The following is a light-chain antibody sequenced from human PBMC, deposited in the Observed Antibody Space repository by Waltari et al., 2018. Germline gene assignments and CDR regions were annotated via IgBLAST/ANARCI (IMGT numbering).Light chain of an antibody. Sequence: EIVMTQSPATLSMPPGETATLSCRASQGISSNLAWYQQKPGQAPRLLMYGTSTRASGFPAGFSGSGSGTEFTLTISSLQSEDFATYYCQQYDIWPYTFGQGTKLEIK. CDR1: QGISSN. CDR3: QQYDIWPYT. J-gene: IGKJ2*01. V-gene: IGKV3-15*01. CDR2: GTS.